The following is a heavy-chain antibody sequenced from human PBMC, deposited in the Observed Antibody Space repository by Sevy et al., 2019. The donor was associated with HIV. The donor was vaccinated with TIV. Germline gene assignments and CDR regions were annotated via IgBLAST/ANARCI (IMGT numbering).Heavy chain of an antibody. CDR2: IYYSGST. Sequence: SETLSLTCTVSAGSISSSSYYWGWIRQPPGKGLEWIGSIYYSGSTYYNPSLKSRVTISVDTSKNQFSLKLSSVTAADTAVYYCANQQWLVPYDAFDIWGQGTMVTVSS. D-gene: IGHD6-19*01. J-gene: IGHJ3*02. CDR1: AGSISSSSYY. CDR3: ANQQWLVPYDAFDI. V-gene: IGHV4-39*01.